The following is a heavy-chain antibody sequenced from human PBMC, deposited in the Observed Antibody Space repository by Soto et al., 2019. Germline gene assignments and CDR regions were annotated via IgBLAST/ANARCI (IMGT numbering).Heavy chain of an antibody. CDR1: GFTFSSYS. D-gene: IGHD6-6*01. V-gene: IGHV3-21*01. J-gene: IGHJ5*02. CDR3: ARANRIAARRNWFDP. CDR2: ISSSSSYI. Sequence: VGSLRLSCAASGFTFSSYSMNWVRQAPGKGLEWVSSISSSSSYIYYADSVKGRFTISRDNAKNSLYLQMNSLRAEDTAVYYCARANRIAARRNWFDPWGQGTLVTVSS.